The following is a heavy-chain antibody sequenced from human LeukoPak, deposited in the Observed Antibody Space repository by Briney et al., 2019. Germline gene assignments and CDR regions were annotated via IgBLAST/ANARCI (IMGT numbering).Heavy chain of an antibody. CDR2: ISGSGGST. J-gene: IGHJ4*02. D-gene: IGHD3-10*01. CDR1: GFTSSSYG. CDR3: AKDGLWFGELLPYYFDY. V-gene: IGHV3-23*01. Sequence: GGSLRLSCAASGFTSSSYGISWVRQAPGKGLEWISVISGSGGSTYYAESVKGRFTISRDNSKNTLYLQMNSLRAEDTAVYYCAKDGLWFGELLPYYFDYWGQGTLVTVSS.